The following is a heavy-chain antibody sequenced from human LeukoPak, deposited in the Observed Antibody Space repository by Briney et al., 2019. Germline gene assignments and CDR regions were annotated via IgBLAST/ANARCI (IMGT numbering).Heavy chain of an antibody. D-gene: IGHD4-17*01. CDR3: ARAEYGDYGAGYYYMDV. CDR1: GFTFSSYW. J-gene: IGHJ6*03. Sequence: GGSLRLSCAASGFTFSSYWMSWVRQAPGKGLEWVANIKQDGSEKYYVDSVKGRFTISRDNAENSLYLQMNSLRAEDTAVYYCARAEYGDYGAGYYYMDVWGKGTTVTVSS. V-gene: IGHV3-7*01. CDR2: IKQDGSEK.